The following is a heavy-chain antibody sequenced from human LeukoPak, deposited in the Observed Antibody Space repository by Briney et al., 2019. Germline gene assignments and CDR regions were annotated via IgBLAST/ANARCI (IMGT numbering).Heavy chain of an antibody. CDR1: GFAFGSYD. J-gene: IGHJ3*01. V-gene: IGHV3-30*02. CDR3: AFSSGWILKGAFDV. CDR2: IRYDGSYE. Sequence: GGSLRLSCVGSGFAFGSYDIHWVRQPPGKGLEWVASIRYDGSYEYYEDSVKGRFTLSRDISKSTLFLQMNTLRVEDTATYYCAFSSGWILKGAFDVWGQGTRVSASS. D-gene: IGHD6-19*01.